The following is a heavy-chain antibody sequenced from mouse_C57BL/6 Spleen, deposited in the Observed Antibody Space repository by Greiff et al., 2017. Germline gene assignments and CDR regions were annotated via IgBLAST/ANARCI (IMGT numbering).Heavy chain of an antibody. Sequence: VQLQQSGPGLAKPSQTLSLTCSVTGYSITSDYWNWIRKFPGNKLEYMGYISYSGSTYYNPSLKSRISITRDTSKNQYYLQLNSVTTEDTATYYCARCYCSSYESYWYFDVWGTGTTVTVSS. CDR1: GYSITSDY. V-gene: IGHV3-8*01. D-gene: IGHD1-1*01. CDR2: ISYSGST. J-gene: IGHJ1*03. CDR3: ARCYCSSYESYWYFDV.